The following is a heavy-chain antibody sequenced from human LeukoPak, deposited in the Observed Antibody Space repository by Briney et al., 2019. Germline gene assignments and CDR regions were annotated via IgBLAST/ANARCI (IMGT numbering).Heavy chain of an antibody. Sequence: GGSLRPSCSPSAFIFSTYAMGWVRHAPGKGLEWVSGISNSGDSTYYADSVKGRFTISRDYTRKTVDLQMNSLRADDTAVYYCAKERCSAGSCSSAPDYWGQGTPVTVSS. CDR1: AFIFSTYA. D-gene: IGHD2-15*01. J-gene: IGHJ4*02. CDR3: AKERCSAGSCSSAPDY. CDR2: ISNSGDST. V-gene: IGHV3-23*01.